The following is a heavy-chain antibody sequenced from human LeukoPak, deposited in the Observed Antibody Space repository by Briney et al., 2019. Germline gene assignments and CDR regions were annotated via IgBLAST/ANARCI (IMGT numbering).Heavy chain of an antibody. CDR2: IYYSGST. Sequence: PSETLSLTCTVSGGSISSYYWSWIRQPPGTGLEWIGYIYYSGSTNYNPSLESRVTISVDTSKNQFSLKLSSVTAADTAVYYCARDGYCSGGSCWFDPWGQGTLVTVSS. CDR3: ARDGYCSGGSCWFDP. J-gene: IGHJ5*02. D-gene: IGHD2-15*01. V-gene: IGHV4-59*01. CDR1: GGSISSYY.